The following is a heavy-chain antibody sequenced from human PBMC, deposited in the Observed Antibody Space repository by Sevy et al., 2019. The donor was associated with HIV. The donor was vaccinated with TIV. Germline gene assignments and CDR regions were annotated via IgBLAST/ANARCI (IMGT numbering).Heavy chain of an antibody. D-gene: IGHD3-3*01. CDR3: ARLDFWSGYPYFDY. V-gene: IGHV4-39*01. Sequence: SETLSLTCTVSGGSISSSSYYWGWIRQLPGKGLEWIGSIYYSGSTYYNPSLKSRVTISVDTSKSQFSLKLSSVTAADTAVYYCARLDFWSGYPYFDYWGQGTLVTVSS. CDR2: IYYSGST. CDR1: GGSISSSSYY. J-gene: IGHJ4*02.